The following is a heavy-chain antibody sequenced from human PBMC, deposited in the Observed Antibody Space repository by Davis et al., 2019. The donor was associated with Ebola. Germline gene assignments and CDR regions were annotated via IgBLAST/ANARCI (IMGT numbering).Heavy chain of an antibody. CDR3: ATSGGYCSGGSCSIDY. J-gene: IGHJ4*02. CDR1: GGSFSGYY. V-gene: IGHV4-34*01. D-gene: IGHD2-15*01. CDR2: INHSGST. Sequence: PSETLSLTCAVYGGSFSGYYWSWIRQPPGKGLEWIGEINHSGSTNYNPSLKSRVTMSVDTSKNQFSLKLSSVTAADTAVYYCATSGGYCSGGSCSIDYWGQGTLVTVSS.